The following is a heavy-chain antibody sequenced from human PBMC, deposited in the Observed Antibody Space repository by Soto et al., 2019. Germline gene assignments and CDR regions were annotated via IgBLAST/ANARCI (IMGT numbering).Heavy chain of an antibody. CDR1: GYTFTSYY. CDR2: INPSGGST. D-gene: IGHD6-13*01. CDR3: ARMGVAAAFFDY. V-gene: IGHV1-46*01. Sequence: QVQLVQSGAEVKKPGASVKVSCKASGYTFTSYYMHWVRQAPGQGLEWMGIINPSGGSTSYAQKFQGRVTMTRDTSTSTVYMDLSSLRSEDTAVYHCARMGVAAAFFDYWGQGTLVTVSS. J-gene: IGHJ4*02.